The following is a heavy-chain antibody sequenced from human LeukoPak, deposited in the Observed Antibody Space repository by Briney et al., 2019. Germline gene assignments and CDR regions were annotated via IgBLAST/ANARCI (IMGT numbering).Heavy chain of an antibody. D-gene: IGHD6-13*01. J-gene: IGHJ6*03. CDR3: ARGRGSSWYYYYYYMDV. V-gene: IGHV4-59*01. CDR1: GGSISGYY. CDR2: IYYSGST. Sequence: SETLSLTCTVSGGSISGYYWSWIRQPPGKGLEWLGYIYYSGSTNYNPSLKSRVTISVDTSKNQFSLKLSSVTAADTAVYYCARGRGSSWYYYYYYMDVWGKGTTVTVSS.